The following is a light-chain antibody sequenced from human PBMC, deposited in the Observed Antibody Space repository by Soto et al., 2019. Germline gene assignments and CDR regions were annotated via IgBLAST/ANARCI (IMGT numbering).Light chain of an antibody. J-gene: IGLJ3*02. CDR3: AAWDNSLNAWV. CDR1: SSNIGNNA. CDR2: YND. Sequence: QSVLTQPPSVSEAPRQRVIISCSGSSSNIGNNAVNWYQQLPGKAPKLLIYYNDLLPSGVSDRFSGSKSGTSASLAISGLQSEDEADYHCAAWDNSLNAWVFGGGTKLTVL. V-gene: IGLV1-36*01.